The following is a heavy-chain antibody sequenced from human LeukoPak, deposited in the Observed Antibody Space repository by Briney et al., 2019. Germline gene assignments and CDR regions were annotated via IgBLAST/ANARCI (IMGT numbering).Heavy chain of an antibody. CDR1: GGTFSSYA. Sequence: GSSVKVSCKASGGTFSSYAISWVRRAPGQGLEWMGGIIPIFGTANYAQKFQGRVTITTDESTSTAYMELSSLRAEDTAVYYCARDSPPGDYLGKVDYWGQGTLVTVSS. V-gene: IGHV1-69*05. CDR2: IIPIFGTA. CDR3: ARDSPPGDYLGKVDY. D-gene: IGHD4-17*01. J-gene: IGHJ4*02.